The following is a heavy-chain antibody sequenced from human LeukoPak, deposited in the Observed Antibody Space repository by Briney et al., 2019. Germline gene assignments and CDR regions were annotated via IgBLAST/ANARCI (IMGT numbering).Heavy chain of an antibody. Sequence: PSETLSLTCTVSGGSISSYYWSWIRQPPGKGLEWIGYIYYSGSTNYNPSLKSRVTISVDTSKNQFSLKLSSVTAADTAVYYCARDLRRRGFDYWGREPWSPSPQ. V-gene: IGHV4-59*01. D-gene: IGHD3-10*01. J-gene: IGHJ4*02. CDR2: IYYSGST. CDR1: GGSISSYY. CDR3: ARDLRRRGFDY.